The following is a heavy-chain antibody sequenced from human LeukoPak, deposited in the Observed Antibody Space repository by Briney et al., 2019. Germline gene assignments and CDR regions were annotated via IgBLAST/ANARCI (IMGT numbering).Heavy chain of an antibody. CDR3: ARLWGATHFDY. J-gene: IGHJ4*02. CDR1: GGSISSYY. V-gene: IGHV4-39*01. Sequence: SETLSLTCTVSGGSISSYYWGWIRQPPGKGLEWIGSIYYSGSTYYNPSLKSRVTISADTSKNQSSLNLSSVTAADTAVYYCARLWGATHFDYWGQGTLVTVSS. D-gene: IGHD1-26*01. CDR2: IYYSGST.